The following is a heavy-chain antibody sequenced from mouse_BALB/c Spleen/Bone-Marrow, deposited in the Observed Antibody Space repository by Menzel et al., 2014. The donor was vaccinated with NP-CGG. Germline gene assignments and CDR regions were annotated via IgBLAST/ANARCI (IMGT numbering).Heavy chain of an antibody. CDR3: ARFPMDY. CDR1: GFTFTDYY. Sequence: EVKLMESGGGLVQPGGSLRLSCTTSGFTFTDYYMSWVRQPPGKALEWLAFIRNKAYGYTTEYSASVRGQFTISRDNSQSLLYLQMNTLRAEDSATYYCARFPMDYWGQGTSVTISS. CDR2: IRNKAYGYTT. J-gene: IGHJ4*01. V-gene: IGHV7-3*02.